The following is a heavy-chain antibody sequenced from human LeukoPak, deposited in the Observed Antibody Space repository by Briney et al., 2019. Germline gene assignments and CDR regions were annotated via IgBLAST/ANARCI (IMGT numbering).Heavy chain of an antibody. Sequence: SETLSPTCAVYGGSFSGYYWSWIRQPPGKGLEWIGEINHSGSTNYNPSLKSRVTISVDTSKNQFSLKLSSVTAADTAVYYCARGARLWFGELLQPRYHYGMDVWGQGTTVTVSS. CDR1: GGSFSGYY. V-gene: IGHV4-34*01. J-gene: IGHJ6*02. D-gene: IGHD3-10*01. CDR2: INHSGST. CDR3: ARGARLWFGELLQPRYHYGMDV.